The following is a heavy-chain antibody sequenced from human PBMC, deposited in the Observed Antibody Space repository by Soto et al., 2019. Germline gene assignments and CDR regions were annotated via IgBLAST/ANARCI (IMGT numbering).Heavy chain of an antibody. Sequence: EVQLVESGGGLVQPGRSLRLSCVASGFTFDDYVMHWVRQAPGKGLEWVSVISWNSGSIDYADSVKGRFTISRDNAKNSLYLQMNSLRPEDTALYYCAKGTGSGCALDYWGQGTLVTVSS. CDR2: ISWNSGSI. V-gene: IGHV3-9*01. CDR1: GFTFDDYV. J-gene: IGHJ4*02. CDR3: AKGTGSGCALDY. D-gene: IGHD6-19*01.